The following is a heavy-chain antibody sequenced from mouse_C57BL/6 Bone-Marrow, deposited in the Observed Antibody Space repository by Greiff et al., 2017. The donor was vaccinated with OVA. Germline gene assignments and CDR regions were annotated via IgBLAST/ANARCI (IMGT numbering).Heavy chain of an antibody. V-gene: IGHV5-12*01. CDR3: ARLDAMDY. Sequence: EVKLVESGGGLVQPGGSLKLSCAASGFTFSDFYMYWIRQTPEKRLEWVGYISNGGGSTYYPDTVKGRITISRDKAKNTLYLQMSRLKSEDTAMYYCARLDAMDYWGQGTSVTVSS. J-gene: IGHJ4*01. CDR2: ISNGGGST. CDR1: GFTFSDFY.